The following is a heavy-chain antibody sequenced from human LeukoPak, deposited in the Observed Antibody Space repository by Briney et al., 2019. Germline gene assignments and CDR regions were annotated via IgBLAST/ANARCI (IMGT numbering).Heavy chain of an antibody. CDR2: ISYDGSNK. D-gene: IGHD2-2*01. V-gene: IGHV3-30*04. CDR3: ARTRVVVVPAAFDY. CDR1: GFTFSSYA. J-gene: IGHJ4*02. Sequence: GRSLRLSCAASGFTFSSYAMHWVRQAPDKGLEWVAVISYDGSNKYYADSVKGRFTISRDNSKNTLYLQMNSLRAEDTAVYYCARTRVVVVPAAFDYWGQGTLVTVSS.